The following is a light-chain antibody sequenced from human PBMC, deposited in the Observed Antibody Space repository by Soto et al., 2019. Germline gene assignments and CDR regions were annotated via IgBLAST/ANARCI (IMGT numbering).Light chain of an antibody. Sequence: DIQMTQSPSTLSGSVGDRVSITCQSSQSISKSLNWYQQKPGKAPKLLIYAASTLGNGVPSRFSGSGSSTHFTLTISSLQPEDFATYYCQESSNSPTFTFGQGTKVDIK. CDR1: QSISKS. CDR3: QESSNSPTFT. CDR2: AAS. V-gene: IGKV1-39*01. J-gene: IGKJ2*01.